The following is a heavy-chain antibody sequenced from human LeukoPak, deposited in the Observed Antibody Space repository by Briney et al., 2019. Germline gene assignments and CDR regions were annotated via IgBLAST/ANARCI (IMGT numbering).Heavy chain of an antibody. J-gene: IGHJ4*02. CDR1: GGTFSSYA. Sequence: ASVKVSCKASGGTFSSYAISWVRQAPGQGLEWMGGIIPIFGTANYAQKFQGRVTITADKSTSTAYMELSSLRSEDTAVYYCARPGDYYGSGSPFDYWGQGTLVTVSS. D-gene: IGHD3-10*01. CDR3: ARPGDYYGSGSPFDY. CDR2: IIPIFGTA. V-gene: IGHV1-69*06.